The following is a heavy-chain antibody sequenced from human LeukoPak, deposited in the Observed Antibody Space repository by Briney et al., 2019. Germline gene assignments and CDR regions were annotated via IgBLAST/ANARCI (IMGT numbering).Heavy chain of an antibody. CDR2: ISSSGSTI. CDR3: ARDSGYCGGDCYSGHDAFDI. J-gene: IGHJ3*02. D-gene: IGHD2-21*02. V-gene: IGHV3-48*04. Sequence: GGSLRLSCAASGFTFSSYAMSWVRQAPGKGLEWVSYISSSGSTIYYADSVKGRFTISRDNAKNSLYLQMNSLRAEDTAVYYCARDSGYCGGDCYSGHDAFDIWGQGTMVTVSS. CDR1: GFTFSSYA.